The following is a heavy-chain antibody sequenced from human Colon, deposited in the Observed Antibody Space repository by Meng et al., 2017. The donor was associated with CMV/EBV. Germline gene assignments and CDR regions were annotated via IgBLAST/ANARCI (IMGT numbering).Heavy chain of an antibody. Sequence: GESLKLSCVASGFNFSDHYMSWIRQVPGKGLEWISFTSRSGSTKNYADSVKGRFTISRDNAKNSLFLQMNSLRAEDTAVYYCAKEVAVTKFFDFWGQGTVVTVSS. V-gene: IGHV3-11*01. J-gene: IGHJ4*02. CDR2: TSRSGSTK. CDR3: AKEVAVTKFFDF. D-gene: IGHD4-11*01. CDR1: GFNFSDHY.